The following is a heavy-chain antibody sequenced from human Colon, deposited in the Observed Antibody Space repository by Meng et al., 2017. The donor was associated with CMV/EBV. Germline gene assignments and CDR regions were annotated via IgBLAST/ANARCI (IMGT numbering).Heavy chain of an antibody. CDR3: ARNYCSSVNCNVGDGLNM. D-gene: IGHD2-2*01. V-gene: IGHV1-18*01. CDR2: ISVYHGDT. CDR1: GYRFTSYG. J-gene: IGHJ3*02. Sequence: ASVKVSCKASGYRFTSYGIDWVRQAPGQGLEWMGWISVYHGDTAYAHKFQDRVTMTTDTSTSTAYMELRRLTSDDTADYYCARNYCSSVNCNVGDGLNMWGQGTRVTV.